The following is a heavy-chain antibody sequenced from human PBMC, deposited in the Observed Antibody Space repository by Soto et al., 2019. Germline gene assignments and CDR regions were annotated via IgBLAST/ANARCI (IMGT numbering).Heavy chain of an antibody. CDR3: ARGVRGVGYYYYGMDV. CDR2: INHSGST. D-gene: IGHD3-10*01. Sequence: SETLSLTCTVSGGSISSYYWSWIRQPPGKGLEWIGEINHSGSTNYNPSLKSRVTISVDTSKNQFSLKLSSVTAADTAVYYCARGVRGVGYYYYGMDVWGQGTTVTVSS. CDR1: GGSISSYY. J-gene: IGHJ6*02. V-gene: IGHV4-34*01.